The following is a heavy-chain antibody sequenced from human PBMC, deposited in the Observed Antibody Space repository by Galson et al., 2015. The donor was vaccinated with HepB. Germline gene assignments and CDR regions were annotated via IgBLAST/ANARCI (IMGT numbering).Heavy chain of an antibody. J-gene: IGHJ4*02. CDR3: AKGKGYYDSSGSFYFDY. V-gene: IGHV3-30*18. Sequence: SLRLSCAASGFTLSSYGMHWVRQAPGKGLEWVAVISYDGSNKYYADSVKGRFTISRDNVKNSLHLQMNSLRTDDTALYYCAKGKGYYDSSGSFYFDYWGRGTLVTVSS. CDR1: GFTLSSYG. CDR2: ISYDGSNK. D-gene: IGHD3-22*01.